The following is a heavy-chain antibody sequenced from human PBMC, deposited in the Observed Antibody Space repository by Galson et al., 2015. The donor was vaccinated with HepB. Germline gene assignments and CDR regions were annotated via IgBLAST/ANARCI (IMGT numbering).Heavy chain of an antibody. CDR2: VSGYGGSA. J-gene: IGHJ6*02. CDR3: ARDSRLELRLNNYFSHGMDV. CDR1: GGTFSSYT. V-gene: IGHV1-18*01. D-gene: IGHD1-7*01. Sequence: SVKVSCKASGGTFSSYTFSWVRQGPGQGPEWMGWVSGYGGSASYATKFQGRVPMTTEKSTGTAYLELRSLRSDDTAVYYCARDSRLELRLNNYFSHGMDVWGQGSAVTVSS.